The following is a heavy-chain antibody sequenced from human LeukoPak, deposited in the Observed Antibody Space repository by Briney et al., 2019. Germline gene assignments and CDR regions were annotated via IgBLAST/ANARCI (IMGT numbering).Heavy chain of an antibody. CDR2: ISWNSGSI. J-gene: IGHJ6*02. V-gene: IGHV3-9*01. Sequence: GGSLRLSCTASGFTFSNYAMHWVRQAPGKGLEWVSGISWNSGSIGYADSVKGRFTISRDNAKNSLYLQMNSLRAEDTAVYYCARESGWNYYYYGMDVWGQGTTVTVSS. CDR1: GFTFSNYA. D-gene: IGHD6-19*01. CDR3: ARESGWNYYYYGMDV.